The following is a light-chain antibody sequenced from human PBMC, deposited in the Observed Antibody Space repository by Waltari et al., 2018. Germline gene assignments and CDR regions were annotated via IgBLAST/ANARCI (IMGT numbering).Light chain of an antibody. CDR3: QQSYTSPRT. J-gene: IGKJ1*01. V-gene: IGKV1-39*01. CDR2: AAS. CDR1: QTISNY. Sequence: IQVTQSPSSLSASVGERVTITYWASQTISNYLNWYQQKPGKVPKLLIFAASSLQSGVPARFSGSGSGTDFTLTISSLESEDVATYYCQQSYTSPRTFGQGTKVEI.